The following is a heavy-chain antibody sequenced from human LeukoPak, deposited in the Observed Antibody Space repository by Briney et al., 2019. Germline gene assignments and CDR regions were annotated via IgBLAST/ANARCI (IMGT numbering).Heavy chain of an antibody. D-gene: IGHD6-19*01. CDR1: GYTFTSYG. Sequence: ASVKVSCKASGYTFTSYGISWVRQAPGQGLEWVGWISAYNGNTNYAQKLQGRVTITADESTSTAYMELSSLRSEDTAVYYCARGRIAVAGTEGYYYYGMDVWGQGTTVTVSS. CDR3: ARGRIAVAGTEGYYYYGMDV. CDR2: ISAYNGNT. J-gene: IGHJ6*02. V-gene: IGHV1-18*01.